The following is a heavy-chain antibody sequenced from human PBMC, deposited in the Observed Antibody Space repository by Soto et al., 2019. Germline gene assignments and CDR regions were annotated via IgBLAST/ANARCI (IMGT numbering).Heavy chain of an antibody. CDR2: IYHSGST. D-gene: IGHD5-18*01. J-gene: IGHJ4*02. CDR3: ARTLYSYGPRFDY. Sequence: PPETLSLTCTVSGGSISSYYWSWIRQPPGKGLEWIGEIYHSGSTNYNPSLKSRVTISVDKSKNQFSLKLSSVTAADTAVYYCARTLYSYGPRFDYWGQGTQVTVSS. CDR1: GGSISSYY. V-gene: IGHV4-59*01.